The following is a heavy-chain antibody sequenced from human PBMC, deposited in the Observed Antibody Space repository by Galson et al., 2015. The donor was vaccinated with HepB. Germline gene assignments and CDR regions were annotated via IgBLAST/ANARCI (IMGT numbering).Heavy chain of an antibody. V-gene: IGHV3-48*01. J-gene: IGHJ4*02. CDR1: GFTFSSYG. CDR2: ISSSSSTI. Sequence: SLRLSCAASGFTFSSYGMHWVRQAPGKGLEWVSYISSSSSTIYYADSVKGRFTISRDNAKNSLYLQMNSLRAEDTAVYYCARDHEIGWSSSSFDYWGQGTLVTVSS. D-gene: IGHD6-6*01. CDR3: ARDHEIGWSSSSFDY.